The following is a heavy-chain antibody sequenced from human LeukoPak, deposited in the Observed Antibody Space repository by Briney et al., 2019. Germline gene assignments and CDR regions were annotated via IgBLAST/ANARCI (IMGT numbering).Heavy chain of an antibody. CDR2: INPSGGST. D-gene: IGHD3-22*01. CDR3: ARDLHPANRKTYYYDSSASTVDY. V-gene: IGHV1-46*01. J-gene: IGHJ4*02. CDR1: GYTFTSYY. Sequence: ASVKVSCKASGYTFTSYYMHWVRRAPGQGLEWMGIINPSGGSTSYAQKFQGRVTMTRDTSTSTVYMELSSLRSEDTAVYYCARDLHPANRKTYYYDSSASTVDYWGQGTLVTVSS.